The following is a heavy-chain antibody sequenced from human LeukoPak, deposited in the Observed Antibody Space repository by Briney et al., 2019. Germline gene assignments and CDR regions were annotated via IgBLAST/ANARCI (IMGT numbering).Heavy chain of an antibody. Sequence: ASVKLFCKASGYTFTGYYMHWVRQAPGQGLEWMGWINPNSGGTSYAQKFQGRVTMTRDTSISTAYMDLSRLRSDDTAVYYCERDLGGRLVGGYWGQGTLVTVSS. D-gene: IGHD3-10*01. J-gene: IGHJ4*02. CDR1: GYTFTGYY. CDR3: ERDLGGRLVGGY. CDR2: INPNSGGT. V-gene: IGHV1-2*02.